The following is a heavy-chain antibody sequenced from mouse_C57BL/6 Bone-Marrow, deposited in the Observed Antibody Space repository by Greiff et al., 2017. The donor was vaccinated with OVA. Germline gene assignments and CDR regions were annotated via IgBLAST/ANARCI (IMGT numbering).Heavy chain of an antibody. D-gene: IGHD2-1*01. J-gene: IGHJ3*01. CDR1: GFTFSSYG. Sequence: EVQLVESGGDLVKPGGSLKLSCAASGFTFSSYGMSWVRQTPDKRLEWVATISSGGSYTYYPDSVKGRFTISRDNAKNTLYLQMSSLKSEDTAMYYCARHRGFYGNYLLAYWGQGTLVTVSA. V-gene: IGHV5-6*01. CDR3: ARHRGFYGNYLLAY. CDR2: ISSGGSYT.